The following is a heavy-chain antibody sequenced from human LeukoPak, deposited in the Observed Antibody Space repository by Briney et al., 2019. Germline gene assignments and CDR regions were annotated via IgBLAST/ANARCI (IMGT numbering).Heavy chain of an antibody. V-gene: IGHV3-30*03. CDR3: ARDGGRATIVRGIIIMSVGDF. CDR1: GFAFSNYD. CDR2: ISFDGTNK. D-gene: IGHD3-10*01. Sequence: GRSLRLSCAASGFAFSNYDMHWVRQAPGQGLEWVAVISFDGTNKYYADSLKGRFTISRDNSKNTVYLQMNSLRPEDTAAYYCARDGGRATIVRGIIIMSVGDFWGQGALVTVST. J-gene: IGHJ4*02.